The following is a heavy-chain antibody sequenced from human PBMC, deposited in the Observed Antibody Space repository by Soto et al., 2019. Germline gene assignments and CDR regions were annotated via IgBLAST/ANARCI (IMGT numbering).Heavy chain of an antibody. V-gene: IGHV3-74*01. CDR3: AAAMVRGSPKRAFEI. Sequence: EVQLVESGGGLVQPGGSLRLSCAASGFTFSGQWMYWVRQAPGKGLVWVSRIDGNGRTTDYADSVKGRFTISRDNAKNTPFLQMNSLRGEDTAVYYCAAAMVRGSPKRAFEIWGQGTTVIVS. D-gene: IGHD3-10*01. CDR1: GFTFSGQW. CDR2: IDGNGRTT. J-gene: IGHJ3*02.